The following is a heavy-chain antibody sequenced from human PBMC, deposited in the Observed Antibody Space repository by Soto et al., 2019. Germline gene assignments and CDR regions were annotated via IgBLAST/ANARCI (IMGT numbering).Heavy chain of an antibody. Sequence: GGSLRLSCAASGFTFSSYWMSWVRQAPGKGLEWVANIKQDGSEKYYVDSVKGRFTISRDNAKNSLYLQMNSLRAEDTAVYYCARDWGIVVVPAVGAFDIWGQGTMVTVSS. CDR3: ARDWGIVVVPAVGAFDI. CDR1: GFTFSSYW. CDR2: IKQDGSEK. D-gene: IGHD2-2*01. J-gene: IGHJ3*02. V-gene: IGHV3-7*01.